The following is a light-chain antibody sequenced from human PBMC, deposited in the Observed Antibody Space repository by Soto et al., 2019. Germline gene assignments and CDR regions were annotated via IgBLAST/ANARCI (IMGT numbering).Light chain of an antibody. Sequence: DIPLTQSPSFLSASVGDRVTITCRARQGIRSYLAWYQQKPGKAPKLLIYAASTLQSGVPSRFSGSGSGTEFTLTISSLQPEDFATYYCQQLNSYRFTFGQGTRLEI. CDR3: QQLNSYRFT. J-gene: IGKJ5*01. V-gene: IGKV1-9*01. CDR1: QGIRSY. CDR2: AAS.